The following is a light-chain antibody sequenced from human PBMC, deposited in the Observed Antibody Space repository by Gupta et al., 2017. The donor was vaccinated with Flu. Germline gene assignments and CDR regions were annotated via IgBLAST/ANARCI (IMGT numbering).Light chain of an antibody. J-gene: IGLJ3*02. V-gene: IGLV2-11*03. CDR1: YGDVGNYDY. Sequence: TGIYGDVGNYDYVSWYQQHPGKAPKLMIYGVTERPSGVPDRFSGSKSGNTASLAISGLQAEDEANYYCCSYAGTFTFVFGGGTKLTVL. CDR2: GVT. CDR3: CSYAGTFTFV.